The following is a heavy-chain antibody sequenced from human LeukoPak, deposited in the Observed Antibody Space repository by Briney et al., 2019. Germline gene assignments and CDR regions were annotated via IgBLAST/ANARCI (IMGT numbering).Heavy chain of an antibody. CDR2: IKPDGSEK. Sequence: GGSLRLSCAASGFTFGTYWMSWVRQAPGKGLEWVANIKPDGSEKYYMDSVKGRFTISRDNAKNSLYLQMNSRRAEDTGVYYCARAGGRELRRQLDYWGQGTLVTVSS. V-gene: IGHV3-7*01. CDR1: GFTFGTYW. D-gene: IGHD1-26*01. J-gene: IGHJ4*02. CDR3: ARAGGRELRRQLDY.